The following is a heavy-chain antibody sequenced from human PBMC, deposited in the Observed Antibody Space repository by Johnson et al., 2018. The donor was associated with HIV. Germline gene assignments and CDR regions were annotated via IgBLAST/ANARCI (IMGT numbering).Heavy chain of an antibody. CDR3: ARDLVVGIRWFVRRTPGEVDAFDI. V-gene: IGHV3-7*01. J-gene: IGHJ3*02. D-gene: IGHD3-10*01. Sequence: VDSVTGRFTISRDNAKNSLYLQMNSLRAEDTALYYCARDLVVGIRWFVRRTPGEVDAFDIWGQGTMVTVSS.